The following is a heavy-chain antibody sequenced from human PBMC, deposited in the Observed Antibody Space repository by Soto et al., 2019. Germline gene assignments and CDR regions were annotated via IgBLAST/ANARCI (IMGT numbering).Heavy chain of an antibody. CDR1: GFTFSSYS. CDR2: ISSSSSYI. Sequence: EVQLVESGGGLVKPGGSLRLSCAASGFTFSSYSMNWVRQAPGKGLEWVSSISSSSSYIYYADSVKGRFTISRDNAKNSLYLQMNSLRAEDTAVYYCARDRHGEHWYFDLWGRGTLVTVSS. V-gene: IGHV3-21*01. J-gene: IGHJ2*01. CDR3: ARDRHGEHWYFDL.